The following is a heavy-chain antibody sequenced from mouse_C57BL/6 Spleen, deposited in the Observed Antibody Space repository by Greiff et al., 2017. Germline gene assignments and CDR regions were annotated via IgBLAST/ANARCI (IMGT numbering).Heavy chain of an antibody. J-gene: IGHJ1*03. V-gene: IGHV2-9-1*01. CDR2: IWTGGGT. D-gene: IGHD1-1*01. Sequence: VQLVESGPGLVAPSQSLSITCTVSGFSLTSYAISWVRQPPGKGLEWLGVIWTGGGTNYNSALKSRLSISKDNSKSHVFLKMNSLHTDYTASYYCARSGSSYDWYCAVWGTGTTVTVSS. CDR1: GFSLTSYA. CDR3: ARSGSSYDWYCAV.